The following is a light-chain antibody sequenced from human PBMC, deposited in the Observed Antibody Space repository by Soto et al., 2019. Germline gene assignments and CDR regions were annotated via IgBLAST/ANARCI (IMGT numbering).Light chain of an antibody. Sequence: DIQMTQSPSTLSASVGDRVTITCRASQSVRTWLAWYQQKSGKAPELLIYKAASLESGVPSRFSGSGSGTDFTLTISSLQPEDFATYYCQQSYSMPSITFGQGTRLEIK. J-gene: IGKJ5*01. CDR1: QSVRTW. CDR2: KAA. V-gene: IGKV1-5*03. CDR3: QQSYSMPSIT.